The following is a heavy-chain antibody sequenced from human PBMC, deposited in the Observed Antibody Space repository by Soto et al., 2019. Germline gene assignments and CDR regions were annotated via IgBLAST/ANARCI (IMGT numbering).Heavy chain of an antibody. CDR3: ARGVTMVRGVIYETRYYYYMDV. CDR1: GYTFTSYD. Sequence: ASVKVSCKASGYTFTSYDINWVRQATGQGLEWMGWMNPNSGNTGYAQKFQGRVTMTRNTSISTAYMELSSLRSEDTAVYYCARGVTMVRGVIYETRYYYYMDVWGKGTTVTVSS. V-gene: IGHV1-8*01. J-gene: IGHJ6*03. D-gene: IGHD3-10*01. CDR2: MNPNSGNT.